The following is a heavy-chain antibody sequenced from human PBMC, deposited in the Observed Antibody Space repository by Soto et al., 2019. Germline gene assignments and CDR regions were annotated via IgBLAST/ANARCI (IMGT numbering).Heavy chain of an antibody. CDR3: ARGDLFVDTGLDH. CDR1: GFSFSAHG. CDR2: INDGSEE. D-gene: IGHD2-21*01. J-gene: IGHJ4*02. V-gene: IGHV3-33*01. Sequence: QVQLVESGGGVVRPGTSLRLSCAATGFSFSAHGMHWVRQAPGKGLEWLAVINDGSEEGYAGSVRGRFTISRDNARNILYLQMDNLRAEDSALYYCARGDLFVDTGLDHWGQGTLVTGSS.